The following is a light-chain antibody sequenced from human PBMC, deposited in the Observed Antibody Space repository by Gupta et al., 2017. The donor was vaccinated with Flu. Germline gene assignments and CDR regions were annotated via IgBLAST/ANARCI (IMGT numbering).Light chain of an antibody. CDR1: DVGSKN. CDR2: RNR. CDR3: QAWASNNQWV. Sequence: WVNDVGSKNVHWNRVKGGQATVLVISRNRSRPSGIPDRFSCSCAGKTATLTSSGVQGGDDADYYWQAWASNNQWVFGGGTKLTVL. J-gene: IGLJ3*02. V-gene: IGLV3-9*01.